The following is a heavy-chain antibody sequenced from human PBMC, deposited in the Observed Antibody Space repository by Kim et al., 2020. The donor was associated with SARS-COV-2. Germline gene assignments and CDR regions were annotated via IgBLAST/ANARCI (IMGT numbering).Heavy chain of an antibody. CDR3: ARDSHDILTGYSEDAFDI. Sequence: KGRFTISRDNSKNTLYLQMNSLRAEDTAVYYCARDSHDILTGYSEDAFDIWGQGTMVTVSS. V-gene: IGHV3-30*01. D-gene: IGHD3-9*01. J-gene: IGHJ3*02.